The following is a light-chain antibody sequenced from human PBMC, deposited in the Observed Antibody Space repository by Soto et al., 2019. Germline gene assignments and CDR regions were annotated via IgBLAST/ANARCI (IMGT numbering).Light chain of an antibody. CDR3: AAWDDSLNGL. V-gene: IGLV1-44*01. CDR1: SSNIGSNT. CDR2: SNN. Sequence: QAVLTQPPSASGTPGQTVTISCSGSSSNIGSNTVNLYQQLPGTAPKLIIYSNNQRPSGVPDRFSGSKSGTSASLAISGLQSEDEADYYCAAWDDSLNGLFGGGTKVTVL. J-gene: IGLJ2*01.